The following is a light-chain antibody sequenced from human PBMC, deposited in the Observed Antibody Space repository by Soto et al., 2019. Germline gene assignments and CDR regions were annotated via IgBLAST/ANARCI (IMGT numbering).Light chain of an antibody. Sequence: QSVPTQPPSVSGSPGQSVTISCTGTSSDVGNYNRVSWYQRPPGTAPKLMIYDVSNRPSGVPDRFSGSKSGNTASLTISGLQAEDEADYYCSSYTSRNTLLFGGGTKGTV. V-gene: IGLV2-18*02. CDR3: SSYTSRNTLL. CDR1: SSDVGNYNR. CDR2: DVS. J-gene: IGLJ2*01.